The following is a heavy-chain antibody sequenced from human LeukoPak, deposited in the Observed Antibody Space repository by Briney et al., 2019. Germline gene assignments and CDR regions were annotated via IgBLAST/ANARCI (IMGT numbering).Heavy chain of an antibody. CDR1: GFTFSSYT. V-gene: IGHV3-23*01. D-gene: IGHD6-13*01. CDR3: AKARAGDITAAFNY. CDR2: ISGSGGST. J-gene: IGHJ4*02. Sequence: PGGSLRLSCAASGFTFSSYTMSWVRQAPGKGLEWVSAISGSGGSTYYADSVKGRFTISRDNSKNTLYLQMNSLRAEDTAVYYCAKARAGDITAAFNYWGQETLVTVSS.